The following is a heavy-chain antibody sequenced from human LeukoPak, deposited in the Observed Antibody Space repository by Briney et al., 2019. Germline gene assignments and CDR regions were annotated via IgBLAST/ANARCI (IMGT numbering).Heavy chain of an antibody. J-gene: IGHJ4*02. V-gene: IGHV3-53*05. CDR2: IYSGGST. D-gene: IGHD3-10*01. CDR3: AREGYYGSGSPPSLYFDY. Sequence: GGSLRLSCAASGFTVSSNYMSWVRQAPGKGLEWVSVIYSGGSTYYADSVKGRFTISRDNSRSTLYLQMNSLRPEDTAIYYCAREGYYGSGSPPSLYFDYWGQGTLVTVSS. CDR1: GFTVSSNY.